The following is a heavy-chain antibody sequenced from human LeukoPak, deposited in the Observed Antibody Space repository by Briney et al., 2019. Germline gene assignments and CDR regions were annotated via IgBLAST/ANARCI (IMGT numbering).Heavy chain of an antibody. CDR1: GGSISNYY. Sequence: SETLSLTCTVSGGSISNYYWSWIRQPPVKGLEWIGYIYYSGTTNYNPSLKSRVTISVDTSKNQFSLKLNSVTAADTAVYYCARGVYIAAAQYGYWGQGTLVTVSS. V-gene: IGHV4-59*01. D-gene: IGHD6-13*01. CDR3: ARGVYIAAAQYGY. J-gene: IGHJ4*02. CDR2: IYYSGTT.